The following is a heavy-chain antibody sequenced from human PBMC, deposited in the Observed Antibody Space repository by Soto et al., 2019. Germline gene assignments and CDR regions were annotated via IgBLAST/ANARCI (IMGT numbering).Heavy chain of an antibody. J-gene: IGHJ4*02. D-gene: IGHD5-12*01. CDR1: GFTFSSYS. CDR3: ARPDSGYDAATFDY. Sequence: GGSLRLFCAASGFTFSSYSMNWVRQAPGKGLEWVSSISSSSSYIYYADSVKGRFTISRDNAKNSLYLQMNSLRAEDTAVYYCARPDSGYDAATFDYWGQGTLVTVSS. V-gene: IGHV3-21*01. CDR2: ISSSSSYI.